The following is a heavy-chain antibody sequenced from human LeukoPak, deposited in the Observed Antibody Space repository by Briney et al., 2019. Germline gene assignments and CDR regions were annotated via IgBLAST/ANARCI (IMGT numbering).Heavy chain of an antibody. Sequence: GASVKVSCKASGYTFTGYYMHWVRQAPGQGLEWMGIINPSGGSTSYAQKFQGRVTMTRDTSTSTVYMELSSLRSEDTAVYYCARGNTYMTTVTTGEEKEYRFDYWGQGTLVTVSS. CDR3: ARGNTYMTTVTTGEEKEYRFDY. J-gene: IGHJ4*02. D-gene: IGHD4-17*01. CDR2: INPSGGST. V-gene: IGHV1-46*01. CDR1: GYTFTGYY.